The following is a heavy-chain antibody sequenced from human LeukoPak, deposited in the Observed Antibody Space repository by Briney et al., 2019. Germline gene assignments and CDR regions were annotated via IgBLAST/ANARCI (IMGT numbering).Heavy chain of an antibody. J-gene: IGHJ1*01. D-gene: IGHD3-22*01. V-gene: IGHV3-23*01. Sequence: GGTLRLSCAASGSTFSSYTMSWVRQAPGKGLEWVAAISGSGGTTYYTDSVKGRFTISRDHSKNTLYLQMNSLRAEDTAVYYCAKAKDYYDSSGPDGWGQGTLVTVSS. CDR1: GSTFSSYT. CDR2: ISGSGGTT. CDR3: AKAKDYYDSSGPDG.